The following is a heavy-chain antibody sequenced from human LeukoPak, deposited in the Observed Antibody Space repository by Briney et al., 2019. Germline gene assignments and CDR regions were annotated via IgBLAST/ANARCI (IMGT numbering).Heavy chain of an antibody. CDR1: GYTFSDYH. J-gene: IGHJ3*01. CDR3: ARETYYYVNSGFVF. D-gene: IGHD3-22*01. CDR2: LNPNTGDT. V-gene: IGHV1-2*02. Sequence: ASVKVSCKASGYTFSDYHIHWVRQAPGQGLEWVGWLNPNTGDTNYAQKFQGRVTMTSDTSINTAYMDPTRLRSEDTAVYYCARETYYYVNSGFVFWGQGTVVTVSS.